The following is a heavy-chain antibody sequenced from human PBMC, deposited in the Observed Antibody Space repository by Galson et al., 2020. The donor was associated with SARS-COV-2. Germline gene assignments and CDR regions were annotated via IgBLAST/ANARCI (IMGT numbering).Heavy chain of an antibody. Sequence: GGSLRLSCAASGFTFSSYGMHWVRQAPGKGLEWVAVIWYDGSNKYYADSVKGRFTISRDNSKNTLYLQMNSLRAEDTAVYYCAREAKGLRFLEWFLDYWGQGTLVTVSS. CDR1: GFTFSSYG. J-gene: IGHJ4*02. V-gene: IGHV3-33*01. CDR2: IWYDGSNK. CDR3: AREAKGLRFLEWFLDY. D-gene: IGHD3-3*01.